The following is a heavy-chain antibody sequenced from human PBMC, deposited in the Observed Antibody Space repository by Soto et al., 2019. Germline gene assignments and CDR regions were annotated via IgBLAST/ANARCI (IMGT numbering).Heavy chain of an antibody. D-gene: IGHD3-3*01. CDR3: ARGGDITIFGPGCLDP. Sequence: SETLSLTCTVSGGSISSGGYYWSWIRQHPGKGLEWIGYIYYSGSTYYNPSLKSRVTISVDTSKNQFSLKLSSVTAADTAVYYCARGGDITIFGPGCLDPWGQGTLVTVSS. V-gene: IGHV4-31*03. J-gene: IGHJ5*02. CDR2: IYYSGST. CDR1: GGSISSGGYY.